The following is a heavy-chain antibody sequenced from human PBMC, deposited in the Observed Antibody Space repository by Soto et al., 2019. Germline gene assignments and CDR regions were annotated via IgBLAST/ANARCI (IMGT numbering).Heavy chain of an antibody. V-gene: IGHV3-23*01. D-gene: IGHD3-9*01. CDR2: ISDSGTKT. J-gene: IGHJ6*02. CDR3: TRDDIWVRLDYYGMDV. Sequence: GGSMRLSRSASCFSITDYAMSWLRQAPWKGLEWVSSISDSGTKTFYGDSVKGRFAISRDTSKNTVYMQMNNLRAEDTALYYWTRDDIWVRLDYYGMDVWGQGATVTVS. CDR1: CFSITDYA.